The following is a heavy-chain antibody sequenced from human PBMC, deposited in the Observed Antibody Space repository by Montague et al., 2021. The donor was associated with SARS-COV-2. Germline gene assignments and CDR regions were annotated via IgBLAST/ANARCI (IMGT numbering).Heavy chain of an antibody. CDR2: IYAGGST. CDR1: TFTVNNNY. D-gene: IGHD6-13*01. Sequence: SLRLSCAASTFTVNNNYMSWVRQAPGKGLEWVSVIYAGGSTYYAXXVRGRFTISRDISKNTLFLQMNSLIAEDTALYYCARVRNSWAYYFDYWGQGTLVTVSS. V-gene: IGHV3-66*01. J-gene: IGHJ4*02. CDR3: ARVRNSWAYYFDY.